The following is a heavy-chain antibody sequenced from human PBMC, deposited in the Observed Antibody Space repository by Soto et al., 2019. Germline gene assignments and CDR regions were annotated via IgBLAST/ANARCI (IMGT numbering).Heavy chain of an antibody. CDR1: GGTFSSYV. CDR3: ATPLAYAMRGWYGLEA. CDR2: IISIFGTT. J-gene: IGHJ6*02. Sequence: QVQLVQSGAEVKKPGSSVKVSCKASGGTFSSYVIGWVRQAPGQGLEWMGGIISIFGTTHYAQRFQGRVTITADESPSTAYMELSSLRSEDTAVYYCATPLAYAMRGWYGLEAWGQGTTVTVSS. V-gene: IGHV1-69*01. D-gene: IGHD2-8*01.